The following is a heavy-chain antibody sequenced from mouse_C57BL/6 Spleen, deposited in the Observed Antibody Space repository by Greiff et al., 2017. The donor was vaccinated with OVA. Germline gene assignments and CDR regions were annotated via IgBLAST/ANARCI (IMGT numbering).Heavy chain of an antibody. V-gene: IGHV1-52*01. J-gene: IGHJ4*01. D-gene: IGHD1-1*01. CDR2: IDPSDSES. Sequence: QVQLQQPGAELVRPGSSVKLSCKASGYTFTSYWMHWVKQRPIQGLEWIGNIDPSDSESHYNQKFKDKATLTVDKSSSTAYMQLSRLTSEDSAVYYCARTSEPNYYGTPYYYAMDYWGQGTSVTVSS. CDR3: ARTSEPNYYGTPYYYAMDY. CDR1: GYTFTSYW.